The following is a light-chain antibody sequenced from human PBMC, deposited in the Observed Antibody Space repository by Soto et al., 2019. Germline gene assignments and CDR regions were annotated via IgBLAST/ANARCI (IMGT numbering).Light chain of an antibody. V-gene: IGKV3-20*01. CDR1: QSVGTF. CDR3: QQCYNSPRT. CDR2: SAS. Sequence: EIVLTQSPGTLSLSPGEKATLSCRASQSVGTFLAWYQQKPGLPPRLLIYSASTRLSGIPDRFSGGGSGTDFTLTISRLEPEDFAVYYCQQCYNSPRTFGQGTKVEI. J-gene: IGKJ1*01.